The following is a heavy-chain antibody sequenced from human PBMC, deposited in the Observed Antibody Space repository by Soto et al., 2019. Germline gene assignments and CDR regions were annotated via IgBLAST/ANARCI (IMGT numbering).Heavy chain of an antibody. CDR2: ISYDGSHQ. V-gene: IGHV3-30*18. D-gene: IGHD2-8*01. Sequence: GSLRISCAAAGVTFSNYGMHWVRQTPGKGLEWVAVISYDGSHQFYTDSVKGRFTISRDNSKNTLYLQMNSLKTEDTAMYYCAKDPKCCTIGSHFLDNWFDPWGQGTLVTVSS. J-gene: IGHJ5*02. CDR1: GVTFSNYG. CDR3: AKDPKCCTIGSHFLDNWFDP.